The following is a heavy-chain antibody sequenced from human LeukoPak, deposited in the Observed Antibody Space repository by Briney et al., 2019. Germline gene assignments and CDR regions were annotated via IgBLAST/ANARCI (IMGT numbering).Heavy chain of an antibody. CDR3: ARGLYCSRSTSCYDYGMDV. D-gene: IGHD2-2*01. J-gene: IGHJ6*02. CDR1: GRTCRNYG. V-gene: IGHV1-69*13. CDR2: FIPILGTP. Sequence: SVKVSCKTSGRTCRNYGLNWVRQAPGQWLEWMGGFIPILGTPKYAQNLQGRVTITADESTSTGYMELSSLRYEDTAVYYCARGLYCSRSTSCYDYGMDVWGQGTTVTVSS.